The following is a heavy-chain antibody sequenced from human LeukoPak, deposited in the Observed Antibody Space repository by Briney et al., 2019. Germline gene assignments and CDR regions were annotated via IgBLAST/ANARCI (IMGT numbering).Heavy chain of an antibody. CDR2: ISAYNGNT. D-gene: IGHD2-2*02. CDR1: GYTLTSYG. CDR3: ARDSYCSSTSCYTDYYYYYGMDV. Sequence: GASVKVSCKASGYTLTSYGISWVRQAPGQGLEWMGWISAYNGNTNYAQKLQGRVTMTTDTSTSTAYMELRSLRSDDTAVYYCARDSYCSSTSCYTDYYYYYGMDVWGQGTTVTVSS. V-gene: IGHV1-18*01. J-gene: IGHJ6*02.